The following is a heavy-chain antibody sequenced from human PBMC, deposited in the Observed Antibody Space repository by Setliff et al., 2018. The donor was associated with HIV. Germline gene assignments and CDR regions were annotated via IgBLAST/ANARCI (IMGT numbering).Heavy chain of an antibody. CDR2: MYSGESV. D-gene: IGHD2-2*01. CDR3: ARGGIVVVPAVSSRYDY. Sequence: GGSLRLSCAASGFTVSKYYMTWVRQAPGKGLEWVSVMYSGESVFYADSVKGRFTISRDNSKNTLYLQMNSLKTEDTAVYYCARGGIVVVPAVSSRYDYWGQGTLVTVSS. V-gene: IGHV3-66*02. CDR1: GFTVSKYY. J-gene: IGHJ4*02.